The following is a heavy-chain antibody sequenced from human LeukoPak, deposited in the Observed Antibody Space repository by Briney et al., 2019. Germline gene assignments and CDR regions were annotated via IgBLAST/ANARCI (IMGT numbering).Heavy chain of an antibody. CDR3: ANGVMVRGVIIGFDY. CDR1: GFTFDDYA. J-gene: IGHJ4*02. CDR2: ISWNSGSI. Sequence: PGGSLRLSCAASGFTFDDYAMHWVRQAPGKGLEWVSGISWNSGSIGYADSVKGRFIISRDNAKNSLYLQMNSLRAEDTAVYYCANGVMVRGVIIGFDYWGQGTLVTVSS. V-gene: IGHV3-9*01. D-gene: IGHD3-10*01.